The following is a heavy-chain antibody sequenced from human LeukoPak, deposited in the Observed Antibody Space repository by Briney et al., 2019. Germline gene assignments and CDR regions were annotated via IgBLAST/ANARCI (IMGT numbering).Heavy chain of an antibody. J-gene: IGHJ4*02. CDR2: ISSDGGTT. CDR1: GLTSNSYA. D-gene: IGHD6-13*01. CDR3: ASLYSTYY. V-gene: IGHV3-23*01. Sequence: GGSLRLSCAASGLTSNSYALTWVRQAPGKGLEWVSGISSDGGTTYYADSVKGRFAISRDNSRNTLYLQMNSLRAEDTALYYCASLYSTYYWGQGTLVTVSS.